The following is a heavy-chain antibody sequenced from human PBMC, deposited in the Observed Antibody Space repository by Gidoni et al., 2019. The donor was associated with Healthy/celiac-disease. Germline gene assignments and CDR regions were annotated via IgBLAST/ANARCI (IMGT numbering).Heavy chain of an antibody. Sequence: QLQLQESGPGLVKPSETLSLTCTVSAGSISSSSYYWGWIRQPPGKGLEWIGSIYYSGSTYYNPSLKSRVTISVDTSKNQFSLKLSSVTAADTAVYYCGGAAGARPYDYWGQGTLVTVSS. V-gene: IGHV4-39*07. J-gene: IGHJ4*02. CDR2: IYYSGST. CDR1: AGSISSSSYY. D-gene: IGHD2-15*01. CDR3: GGAAGARPYDY.